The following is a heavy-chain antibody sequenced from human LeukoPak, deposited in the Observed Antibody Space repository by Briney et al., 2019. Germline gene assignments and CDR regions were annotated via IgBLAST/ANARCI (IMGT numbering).Heavy chain of an antibody. CDR1: GGSISSYY. CDR2: IYTSGST. V-gene: IGHV4-4*07. Sequence: PSETLSLTCTVSGGSISSYYWSWIRQPAGKGLEWIGRIYTSGSTNYNPSLKSRVTMSVDTSKNQFSLKLSSVTAADTAVYYCARDSGEQLARGSYWYFDLWGRGTPVTVSS. CDR3: ARDSGEQLARGSYWYFDL. D-gene: IGHD6-6*01. J-gene: IGHJ2*01.